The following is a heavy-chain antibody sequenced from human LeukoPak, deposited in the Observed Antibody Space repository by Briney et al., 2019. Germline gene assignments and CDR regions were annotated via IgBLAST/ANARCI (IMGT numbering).Heavy chain of an antibody. CDR1: GFTFSTYS. Sequence: GGSLRLSCAASGFTFSTYSMNWVRQAPGKGLEWVSYVSSSSGAIYYADSVKGRFTISRDNAKNSLYLQMDSLRAEDTAVYYCARRYCSSTSCRSHYHYYMDVWGKGTTVTVSS. CDR3: ARRYCSSTSCRSHYHYYMDV. D-gene: IGHD2-2*01. CDR2: VSSSSGAI. V-gene: IGHV3-48*01. J-gene: IGHJ6*03.